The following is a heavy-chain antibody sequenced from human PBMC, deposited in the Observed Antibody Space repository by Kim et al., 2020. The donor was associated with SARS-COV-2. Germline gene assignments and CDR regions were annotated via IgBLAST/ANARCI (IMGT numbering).Heavy chain of an antibody. V-gene: IGHV3-53*01. CDR3: ARDNMVRGRTDAFDI. J-gene: IGHJ3*02. CDR2: IYSGGST. D-gene: IGHD3-10*01. Sequence: GGSLRLSCAASGFTVSSNYMSWVRQAPGKGLEWVSVIYSGGSTYYADSVKGRFTISRDNSKNTLYLQMNSLRAEDTAVYYCARDNMVRGRTDAFDIWGQGTMVTVSS. CDR1: GFTVSSNY.